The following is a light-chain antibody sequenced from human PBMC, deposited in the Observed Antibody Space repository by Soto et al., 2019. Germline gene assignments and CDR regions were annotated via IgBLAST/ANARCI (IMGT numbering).Light chain of an antibody. CDR1: QSVSSN. V-gene: IGKV3-15*01. Sequence: EIVMTQSPATLSVSPGERATLSCRASQSVSSNLAWYQQIPGQAPRLLIYDASTRATGIPATFSGSGSGTEFTLTISSLQSEDFAVYYCQQYNKWPPTWTFGQGTKVDIK. CDR3: QQYNKWPPTWT. CDR2: DAS. J-gene: IGKJ1*01.